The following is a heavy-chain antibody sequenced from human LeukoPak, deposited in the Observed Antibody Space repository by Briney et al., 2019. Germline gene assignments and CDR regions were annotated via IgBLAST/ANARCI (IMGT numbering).Heavy chain of an antibody. CDR1: GFTFSSYA. V-gene: IGHV3-23*01. J-gene: IGHJ3*02. CDR3: AKGYGPDWAFDI. D-gene: IGHD5-18*01. Sequence: PGGSLRLSCAASGFTFSSYAMSGVRQAPGKGLEWGLAISGSGGSTYYADSVKVRFTISRDNSKNTLYLQMNSMRAEDTAVYYCAKGYGPDWAFDIWGQGTMVTVSS. CDR2: ISGSGGST.